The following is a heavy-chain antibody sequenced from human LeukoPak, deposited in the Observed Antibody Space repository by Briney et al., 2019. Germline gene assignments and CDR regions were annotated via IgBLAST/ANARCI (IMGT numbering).Heavy chain of an antibody. D-gene: IGHD6-13*01. CDR3: ARNLIAAGFDP. V-gene: IGHV2-70*04. CDR1: GLSLSSSGLR. CDR2: TDWDDAG. Sequence: SGPALVKPTQTLTLTCTFSGLSLSSSGLRVSWICQPPGKTLEWLASTDWDDAGFYSTSMKPSLTISKDTSKNQLVLTMTNMDPVDTATYYCARNLIAAGFDPWGQGTLVTVSS. J-gene: IGHJ5*02.